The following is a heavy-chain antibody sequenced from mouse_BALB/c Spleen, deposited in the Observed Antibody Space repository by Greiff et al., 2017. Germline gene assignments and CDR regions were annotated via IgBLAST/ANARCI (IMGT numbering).Heavy chain of an antibody. Sequence: QVQLQQSGAELVRPGSSVKIYCKASGYAFSSYWMNWVKQRPGQGLEWIGQIYPGDGDTNYNGKFKGKATLTADKSSSTAYMQLSSLTSEDSAVYFCARNGSSLYFDVWGAGTTVTVSS. J-gene: IGHJ1*01. CDR3: ARNGSSLYFDV. D-gene: IGHD1-1*01. V-gene: IGHV1-80*01. CDR2: IYPGDGDT. CDR1: GYAFSSYW.